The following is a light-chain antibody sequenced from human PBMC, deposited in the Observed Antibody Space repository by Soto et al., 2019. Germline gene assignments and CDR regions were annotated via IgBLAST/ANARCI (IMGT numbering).Light chain of an antibody. CDR3: QQRSDWRIT. CDR1: QSVSSS. V-gene: IGKV3-11*01. Sequence: EVVLKQSPGTLSLSQGERATLSCRASQSVSSSLAWYQQKHGQAPRLLISDTSNRATGIPARFSGSGSGTDFTLTISSLEPEDFAVYYCQQRSDWRITFGQGTRLEIK. CDR2: DTS. J-gene: IGKJ5*01.